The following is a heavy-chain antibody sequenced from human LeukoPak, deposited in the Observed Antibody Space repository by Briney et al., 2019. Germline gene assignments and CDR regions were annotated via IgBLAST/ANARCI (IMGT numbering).Heavy chain of an antibody. CDR1: GGTFSSYA. V-gene: IGHV1-69*04. CDR2: IIPILGIA. CDR3: ARDIGGATVVTRSYPDVDYYYYYGMDV. Sequence: SVKVSCKASGGTFSSYAISWVRQAPGQGLEWMGRIIPILGIANYAQKFQGRVTITADKSTSTAYMELSSLRSEDTAVYYCARDIGGATVVTRSYPDVDYYYYYGMDVWGQGTTVTVSS. J-gene: IGHJ6*02. D-gene: IGHD4-23*01.